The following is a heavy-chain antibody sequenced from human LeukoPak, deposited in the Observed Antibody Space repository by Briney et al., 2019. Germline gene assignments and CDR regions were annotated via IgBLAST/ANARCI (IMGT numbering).Heavy chain of an antibody. CDR2: ISSSSSTI. V-gene: IGHV3-48*01. D-gene: IGHD1-14*01. CDR3: AKWHERYGDY. CDR1: GFTFSSYS. J-gene: IGHJ4*02. Sequence: GGSLGLSCAASGFTFSSYSMNWVRQAPGKGLEWVSYISSSSSTIYYADSVKGRFTISRDNAKNSLYLQMNSLRAEDTAVYYCAKWHERYGDYWGQGTLVTVSS.